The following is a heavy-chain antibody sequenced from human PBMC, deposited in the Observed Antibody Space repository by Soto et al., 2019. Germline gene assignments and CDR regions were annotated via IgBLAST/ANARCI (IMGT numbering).Heavy chain of an antibody. Sequence: QVQLVQSGAEVKKPGASVKVSCKASGYTFTSYDINWVRQATGQGLEWMGWMNPNSANTGYAQKFQGRATMTRTTPISTAYTELSSRRSEATAVYYCAREWVRGMDVWGQGTTVTVSS. V-gene: IGHV1-8*01. CDR2: MNPNSANT. J-gene: IGHJ6*02. D-gene: IGHD1-26*01. CDR3: AREWVRGMDV. CDR1: GYTFTSYD.